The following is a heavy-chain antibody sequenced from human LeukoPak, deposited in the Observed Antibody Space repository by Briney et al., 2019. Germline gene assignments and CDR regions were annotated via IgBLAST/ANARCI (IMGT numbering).Heavy chain of an antibody. D-gene: IGHD6-19*01. CDR2: ISTYNGNT. J-gene: IGHJ4*02. CDR3: ARDLRGWTYYFDY. V-gene: IGHV1-18*01. Sequence: ASVKVSCKASGYTFSDYGISWVRQAPGQGLEWMGWISTYNGNTNYAQKLQGSVTMTTDTSTRTAYMELRSLRSDDTAVYYCARDLRGWTYYFDYWGQGTLVTVSS. CDR1: GYTFSDYG.